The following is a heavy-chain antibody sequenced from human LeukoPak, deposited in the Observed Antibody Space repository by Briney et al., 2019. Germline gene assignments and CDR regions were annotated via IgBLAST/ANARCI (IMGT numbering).Heavy chain of an antibody. CDR3: ARDNYYDSSGYRLYYYYGMDV. J-gene: IGHJ6*02. Sequence: PGGSLRLSCAASGSTFSSYSMNWVRQAPGKGLEWVSSISSSSSYIYYADSVKGRFTISRDNAKNSLYLQMNSLRAEDTAVYYCARDNYYDSSGYRLYYYYGMDVWGQGTTVTVSS. V-gene: IGHV3-21*01. D-gene: IGHD3-22*01. CDR1: GSTFSSYS. CDR2: ISSSSSYI.